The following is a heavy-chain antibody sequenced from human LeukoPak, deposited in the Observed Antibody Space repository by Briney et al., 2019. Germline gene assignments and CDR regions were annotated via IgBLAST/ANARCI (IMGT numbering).Heavy chain of an antibody. CDR1: GYTFTGYY. CDR3: ARGLTYYDFWSGSNGFDP. Sequence: GASVKVSCKASGYTFTGYYMHWVRQAPGQGLEWMGGIIPIFGTANYAQKFQGRVTITADESTSTAYMELSSLRSEDTAVYYCARGLTYYDFWSGSNGFDPWGQGTLVTVSS. D-gene: IGHD3-3*01. J-gene: IGHJ5*02. CDR2: IIPIFGTA. V-gene: IGHV1-69*13.